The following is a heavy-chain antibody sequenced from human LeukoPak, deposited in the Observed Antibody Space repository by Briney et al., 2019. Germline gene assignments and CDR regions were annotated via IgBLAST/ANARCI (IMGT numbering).Heavy chain of an antibody. J-gene: IGHJ5*02. CDR2: IYTSGST. D-gene: IGHD3-16*02. Sequence: SETLSLTCTVSGGSISSYYWSWIRQPAGKGLEWIGRIYTSGSTNYNPSLKSRVTMSVDTSKNQFSLKLSSVTAADTAVYYCASLSIMITFGGVIVPNWFDPWGQGTLVTVSS. V-gene: IGHV4-4*07. CDR3: ASLSIMITFGGVIVPNWFDP. CDR1: GGSISSYY.